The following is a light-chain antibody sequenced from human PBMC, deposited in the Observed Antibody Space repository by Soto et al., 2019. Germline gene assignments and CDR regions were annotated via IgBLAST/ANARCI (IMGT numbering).Light chain of an antibody. V-gene: IGKV3-20*01. CDR1: QSVSSSY. J-gene: IGKJ1*01. CDR3: QQYGNSPWT. Sequence: EIVLTQSPGSLSLSPGERATLSCRASQSVSSSYLAWYQQKPGQAPRLLIYGVSSRATGIPDRFSGSGSGPDFTLTISRLEPEDLAVYYCQQYGNSPWTFGQGTKVDIK. CDR2: GVS.